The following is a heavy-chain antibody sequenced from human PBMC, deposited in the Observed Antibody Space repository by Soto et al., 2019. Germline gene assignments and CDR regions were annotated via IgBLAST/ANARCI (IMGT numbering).Heavy chain of an antibody. CDR3: AKDNKSGTGPAHYDY. D-gene: IGHD1-26*01. Sequence: GGSLRLSCAASGFTFDDYAMHWVRQAPGKGLEWVSGISWNSGSIGYADSVKGRFTISRDNAKNSLYLQMNSLRAEDTALYYCAKDNKSGTGPAHYDYWGQGTLVTVSS. J-gene: IGHJ4*02. V-gene: IGHV3-9*01. CDR1: GFTFDDYA. CDR2: ISWNSGSI.